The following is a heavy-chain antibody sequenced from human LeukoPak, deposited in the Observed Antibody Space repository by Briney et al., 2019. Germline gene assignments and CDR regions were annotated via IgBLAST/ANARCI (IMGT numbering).Heavy chain of an antibody. CDR1: GYTFTNYD. CDR2: MNPNSGDT. V-gene: IGHV1-8*01. CDR3: ARTGMGGNVWIDS. Sequence: ASVKVSCKASGYTFTNYDINWVRQATGQGLEWMGWMNPNSGDTGYAQKFQGRVTMTRDASISTAYMELTSLTSDDTAIFYCARTGMGGNVWIDSWGQGTLVTVSS. J-gene: IGHJ5*01. D-gene: IGHD1-26*01.